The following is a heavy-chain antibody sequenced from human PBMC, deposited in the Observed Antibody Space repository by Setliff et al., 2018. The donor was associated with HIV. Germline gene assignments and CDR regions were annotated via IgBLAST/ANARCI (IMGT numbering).Heavy chain of an antibody. Sequence: LSLTCTVSGGSISSYYWGWIRQPPGKGLEWIGSIYYSGSTYYNPSLKSRVTISVDTSKNQFSLKLSSVTAADTAVYYCARLGGGCGGDCYYAFDIWGQGTMVTVSS. CDR2: IYYSGST. CDR1: GGSISSYY. CDR3: ARLGGGCGGDCYYAFDI. V-gene: IGHV4-39*01. J-gene: IGHJ3*02. D-gene: IGHD2-21*02.